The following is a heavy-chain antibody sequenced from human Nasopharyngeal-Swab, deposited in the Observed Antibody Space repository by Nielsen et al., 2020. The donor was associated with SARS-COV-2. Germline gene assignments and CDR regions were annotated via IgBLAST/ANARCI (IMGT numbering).Heavy chain of an antibody. Sequence: GESLKISCKGSGYSFTSYWISWVRQMPGKGLEWMGRIDPSDSYTNYSPSFQGHVTISADKSISTAYLQWSSLEASDTAMYYCARHWSDPGNWFDPWGQGTLVTVSS. V-gene: IGHV5-10-1*01. CDR2: IDPSDSYT. J-gene: IGHJ5*02. CDR1: GYSFTSYW. CDR3: ARHWSDPGNWFDP.